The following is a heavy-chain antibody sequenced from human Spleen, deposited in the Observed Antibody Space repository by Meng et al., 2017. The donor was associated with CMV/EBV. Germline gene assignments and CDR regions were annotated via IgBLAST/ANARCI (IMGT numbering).Heavy chain of an antibody. J-gene: IGHJ3*02. CDR3: AKDPIAAPTLGAFDI. CDR2: ISWNSGSI. D-gene: IGHD6-6*01. V-gene: IGHV3-9*01. CDR1: GFTFDDYA. Sequence: SLKISCAASGFTFDDYAMHWVRQAPGKGLEWVSGISWNSGSIVYADSVKGRFTISRDNAKNSLYMQMDSLTADDTALYYCAKDPIAAPTLGAFDIWGQGKMVTVSS.